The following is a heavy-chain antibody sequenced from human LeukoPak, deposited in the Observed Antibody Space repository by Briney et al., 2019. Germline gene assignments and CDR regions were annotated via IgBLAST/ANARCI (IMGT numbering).Heavy chain of an antibody. Sequence: GGSLRLSCAASGFTFDDYAMHWVRQAPGKGLEWVSGISWNSGSIGYADSVKGRFTISRDNAKNSLYLQMNSLRAEDMALCYCAKGYSSGWYYFDYWGQGTLVTVSS. D-gene: IGHD6-19*01. CDR1: GFTFDDYA. V-gene: IGHV3-9*03. J-gene: IGHJ4*02. CDR2: ISWNSGSI. CDR3: AKGYSSGWYYFDY.